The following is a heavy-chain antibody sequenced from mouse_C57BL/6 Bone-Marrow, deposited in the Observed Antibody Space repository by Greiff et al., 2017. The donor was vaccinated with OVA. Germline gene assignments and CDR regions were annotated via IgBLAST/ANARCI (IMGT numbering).Heavy chain of an antibody. CDR2: IYPGNSDT. V-gene: IGHV1-5*01. J-gene: IGHJ2*01. CDR3: TICGY. D-gene: IGHD6-5*01. Sequence: EVQLQQSGTVLARPGASVKMSCKTSGYTFTSYCMHWVKQTPGQGLEWIGAIYPGNSDTSYNQKFKGKANLTAVTSASTAYMELSSLTNEDSAVYYCTICGYWGQGTTLTVSS. CDR1: GYTFTSYC.